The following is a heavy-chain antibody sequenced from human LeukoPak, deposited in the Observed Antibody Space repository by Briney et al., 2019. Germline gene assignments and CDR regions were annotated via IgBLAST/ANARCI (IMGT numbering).Heavy chain of an antibody. J-gene: IGHJ4*02. D-gene: IGHD5-24*01. Sequence: PSETLSLTCAVSGGSISSSNWWSWVRQPPGKGLEWIGEIYHSGSTNYNPSLKSRVTISVDTSKNQFSLKLSSVTAADTAVYYCARGQDGYNYAYWGQGTLVTVSS. V-gene: IGHV4-4*02. CDR2: IYHSGST. CDR1: GGSISSSNW. CDR3: ARGQDGYNYAY.